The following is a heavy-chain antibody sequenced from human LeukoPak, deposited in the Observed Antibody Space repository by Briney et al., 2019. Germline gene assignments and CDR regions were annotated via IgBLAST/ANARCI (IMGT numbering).Heavy chain of an antibody. CDR3: ARGRYFDY. V-gene: IGHV3-7*04. CDR1: GFTFSSYW. Sequence: GGSLRLSCAASGFTFSSYWVSWVRQAPGKGLEWVANIKQDGSEKYYVDSVKGRFTISRDNAKNSLYLQMNSVRAVDTAVYYCARGRYFDYWGQGTLVTVSS. D-gene: IGHD3-9*01. J-gene: IGHJ4*02. CDR2: IKQDGSEK.